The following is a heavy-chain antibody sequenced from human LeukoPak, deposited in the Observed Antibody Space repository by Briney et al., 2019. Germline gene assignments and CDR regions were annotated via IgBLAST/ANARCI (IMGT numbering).Heavy chain of an antibody. CDR1: GFTFSSYA. V-gene: IGHV3-23*01. D-gene: IGHD5-18*01. Sequence: GGSLRLSCAASGFTFSSYAMSWVRQAPGKGLEWVSAISGSGGSTYYADSVKGRFTISRDNSKNTLYLQMNSLRSEDTAVYYCAAARGRGYSYGHPDRDNFDIWGQGTMVTVSS. CDR3: AAARGRGYSYGHPDRDNFDI. J-gene: IGHJ3*02. CDR2: ISGSGGST.